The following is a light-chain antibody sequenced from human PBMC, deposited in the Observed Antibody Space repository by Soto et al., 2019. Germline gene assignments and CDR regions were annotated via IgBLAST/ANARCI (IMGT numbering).Light chain of an antibody. J-gene: IGLJ1*01. CDR3: SSYTSSSTYV. Sequence: QSVLTQPASVSKSPGQSITISCTGPSSDVGGYKYVSWYQQHPGKAPKLMIYDVSNRPSGVSNRFSGSKSGNTASLTISGLQAEDEADYYCSSYTSSSTYVFGTGTRSPS. CDR1: SSDVGGYKY. CDR2: DVS. V-gene: IGLV2-14*01.